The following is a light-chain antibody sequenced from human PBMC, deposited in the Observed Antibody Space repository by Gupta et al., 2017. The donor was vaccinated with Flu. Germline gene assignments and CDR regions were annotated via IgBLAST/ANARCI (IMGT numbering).Light chain of an antibody. CDR3: SSHAGRVTWV. Sequence: QSAPPQPRSVSGSPGQSVTISCTGTSNDVGSSNRVSWYEQRPDKAPKLILYDVTERPSGVPDRFSGSKSGNTASLTISGLQADDEADYYCSSHAGRVTWVFGTGTTVTVL. CDR2: DVT. J-gene: IGLJ1*01. V-gene: IGLV2-11*01. CDR1: SNDVGSSNR.